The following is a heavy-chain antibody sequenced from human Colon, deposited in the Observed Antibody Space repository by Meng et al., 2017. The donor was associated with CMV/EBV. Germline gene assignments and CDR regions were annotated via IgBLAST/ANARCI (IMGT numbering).Heavy chain of an antibody. CDR3: AKAGGETDDFWSGYYNFIDY. J-gene: IGHJ4*02. D-gene: IGHD3-3*01. CDR2: VSGDGVSA. V-gene: IGHV3-43*02. Sequence: GESLKISCAASGFNFDDYVMHWVRQVPGKGLEWVSLVSGDGVSAYYLESVKGRFTISRDNSKNVLYLQMTSLRTEDTALYYCAKAGGETDDFWSGYYNFIDYWGQGTLVTVSS. CDR1: GFNFDDYV.